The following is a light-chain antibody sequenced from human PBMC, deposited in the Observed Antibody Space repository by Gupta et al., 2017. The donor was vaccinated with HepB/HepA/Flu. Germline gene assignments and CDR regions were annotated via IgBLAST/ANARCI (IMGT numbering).Light chain of an antibody. CDR3: QQRISWPLT. V-gene: IGKV3-11*01. J-gene: IGKJ4*01. Sequence: EIVLTQSPATLSLSPGERATLSCRASQSVSIYLAWYQPKPGKAPRLLIYDASNRATGIPARFSGSGSGTDFTLSVSNLEPEDFAIYYCQQRISWPLTFGGGTKVEI. CDR1: QSVSIY. CDR2: DAS.